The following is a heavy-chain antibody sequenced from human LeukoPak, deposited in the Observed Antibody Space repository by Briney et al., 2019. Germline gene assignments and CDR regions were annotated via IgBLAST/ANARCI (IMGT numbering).Heavy chain of an antibody. CDR3: ARGRLYCSSTSCHPYFDY. V-gene: IGHV4-34*01. J-gene: IGHJ4*02. CDR1: GGSFSGYY. CDR2: INHSGST. Sequence: SEALSLTCAVYGGSFSGYYWSWIRQPPGRGLEWIGEINHSGSTNYNPSLKSRVTTSVDTSKNQFSLKLSSVTAADTAVYYCARGRLYCSSTSCHPYFDYWGQGTLVTVSS. D-gene: IGHD2-2*01.